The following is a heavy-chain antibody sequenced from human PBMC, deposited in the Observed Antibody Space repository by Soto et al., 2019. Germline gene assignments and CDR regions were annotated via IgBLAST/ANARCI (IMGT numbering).Heavy chain of an antibody. CDR2: IYYSGST. Sequence: PSETLALSCTVSGGSISSGGYYWSWIRQHPGKGLEWIGYIYYSGSTYYNPSLKSRVTISVDTSKNQFSLKLSSVTAADTAVYYCARAAIFGVVIIRNWFDPWGQGTLVTV. V-gene: IGHV4-31*03. CDR1: GGSISSGGYY. CDR3: ARAAIFGVVIIRNWFDP. J-gene: IGHJ5*02. D-gene: IGHD3-3*01.